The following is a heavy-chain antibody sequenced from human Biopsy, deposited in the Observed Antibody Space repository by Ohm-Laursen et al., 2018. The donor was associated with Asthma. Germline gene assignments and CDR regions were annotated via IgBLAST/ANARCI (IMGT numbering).Heavy chain of an antibody. CDR2: MYHSGSP. Sequence: SETLSLTWTVSGGSITSSSYYWGWIRQPPGKGMEWIGSMYHSGSPYYHPSLKSRATISVDTSKNQLSPKMSSVTAADTAVYFCVRHQYSSSWSTFDYWGQGALVTVSS. J-gene: IGHJ4*02. CDR1: GGSITSSSYY. V-gene: IGHV4-39*01. D-gene: IGHD3-22*01. CDR3: VRHQYSSSWSTFDY.